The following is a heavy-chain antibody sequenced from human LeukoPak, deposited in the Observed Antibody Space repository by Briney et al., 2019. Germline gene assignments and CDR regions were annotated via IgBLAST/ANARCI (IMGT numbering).Heavy chain of an antibody. CDR2: INPNSGGT. Sequence: ASVKVSCKASGYTFTGYYMHWVRQAPGQGLEWMGSINPNSGGTNYAQKFQGRVTMTRDTSISTAYMELSRLRSDDTAVYYCASRYCSSTRCPEPTGFDPWGQGTLVTVSS. J-gene: IGHJ5*02. CDR1: GYTFTGYY. CDR3: ASRYCSSTRCPEPTGFDP. V-gene: IGHV1-2*02. D-gene: IGHD2-2*01.